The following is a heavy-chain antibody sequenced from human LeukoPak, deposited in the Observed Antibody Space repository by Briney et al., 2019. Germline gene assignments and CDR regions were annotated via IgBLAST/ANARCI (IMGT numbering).Heavy chain of an antibody. CDR3: AKDIEIYSGYDYFDY. CDR1: GFTFSSYG. D-gene: IGHD5-12*01. J-gene: IGHJ4*02. Sequence: GGSLRLSCAASGFTFSSYGMHWVRQAPGKGLEWVAVISYDGSNKYYADSVKGRFTISRDNSKNTLYLQMNSLRAEDTAVYYCAKDIEIYSGYDYFDYWGQGTLVTVSS. V-gene: IGHV3-30*18. CDR2: ISYDGSNK.